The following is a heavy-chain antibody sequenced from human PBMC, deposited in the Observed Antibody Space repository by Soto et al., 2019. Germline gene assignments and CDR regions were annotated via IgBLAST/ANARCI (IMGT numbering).Heavy chain of an antibody. Sequence: QVQLVESGGGVVQPGRSLRLSCVVSGFTFSRYAMHWVRKAPGKGLEWVALISYDGSTKFYTDSVKGRFTISRDNSKNTLYIPMDSMRPEDTAVYYCANTRREYSDSPNAYWGQGTRVTVSS. CDR3: ANTRREYSDSPNAY. D-gene: IGHD2-21*01. J-gene: IGHJ4*02. V-gene: IGHV3-30*18. CDR2: ISYDGSTK. CDR1: GFTFSRYA.